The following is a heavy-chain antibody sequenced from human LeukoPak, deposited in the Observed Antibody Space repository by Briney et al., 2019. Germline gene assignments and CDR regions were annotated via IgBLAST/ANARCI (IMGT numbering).Heavy chain of an antibody. CDR2: MNPSSGNT. V-gene: IGHV1-8*01. J-gene: IGHJ4*02. Sequence: ASVKVSCKASGYTFTSYDINWVRQATGQGLEWMGWMNPSSGNTGYAQKFQGRVTMTRNTSISTAYTELGSLRSEDTAVYYCARSTYHYGSGSYYGYWGQGTLVTVSS. CDR3: ARSTYHYGSGSYYGY. CDR1: GYTFTSYD. D-gene: IGHD3-10*01.